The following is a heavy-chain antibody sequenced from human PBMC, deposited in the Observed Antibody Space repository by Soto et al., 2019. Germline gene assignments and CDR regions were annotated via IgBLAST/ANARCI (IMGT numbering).Heavy chain of an antibody. D-gene: IGHD1-26*01. CDR1: GGSINSYY. V-gene: IGHV4-59*01. Sequence: QVQLQESGPGLVKPSETLSLTCTVSGGSINSYYWSWIRQPPGKGLEWIGYIYYSGSTNYNPSLKSRVSISVDTSKNQFSLKLSSVTSTVTAVYYCARRYGGNFDYWGQGTLVTVSS. J-gene: IGHJ4*02. CDR3: ARRYGGNFDY. CDR2: IYYSGST.